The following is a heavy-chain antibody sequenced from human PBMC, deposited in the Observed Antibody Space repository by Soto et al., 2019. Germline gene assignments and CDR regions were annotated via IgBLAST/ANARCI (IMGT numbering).Heavy chain of an antibody. CDR2: INPSGGST. CDR3: ARDRQQLVHSAFDI. CDR1: GYTFTSYY. V-gene: IGHV1-46*01. J-gene: IGHJ3*02. Sequence: ASVKVSCKASGYTFTSYYMQWVRQAPGQGLAWMGIINPSGGSTSYAQKFQGRVTMTRDTSTSTVYRELSSLKSEDTAVYYCARDRQQLVHSAFDIWGQGTMVTVSS. D-gene: IGHD6-13*01.